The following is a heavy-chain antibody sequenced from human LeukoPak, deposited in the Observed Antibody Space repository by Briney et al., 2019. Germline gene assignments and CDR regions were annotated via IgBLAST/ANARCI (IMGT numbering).Heavy chain of an antibody. V-gene: IGHV4-34*01. CDR3: ARFLPRYFSMDV. CDR1: GGSFNGYY. D-gene: IGHD3-9*01. CDR2: INHSGST. Sequence: SETLSLTCAVYGGSFNGYYWSWIRQPPGKGLEWIGEINHSGSTNYNPSLKSRVTISVDTSKNQFSLKLSSVTAADTAVYYCARFLPRYFSMDVWGQGTTVTISS. J-gene: IGHJ6*02.